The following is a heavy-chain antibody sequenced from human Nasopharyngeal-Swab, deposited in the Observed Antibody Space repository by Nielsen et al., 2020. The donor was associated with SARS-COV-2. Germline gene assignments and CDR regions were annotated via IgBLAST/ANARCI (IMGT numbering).Heavy chain of an antibody. J-gene: IGHJ4*02. D-gene: IGHD6-6*01. CDR3: ARGSSSFDY. V-gene: IGHV3-11*04. Sequence: RQAPGKGLEWVSYISSSGSTIYYADSVKGRFTISRDNAKSSLYLQMNSLRAEDTAVYYCARGSSSFDYWGQGTLVTVSS. CDR2: ISSSGSTI.